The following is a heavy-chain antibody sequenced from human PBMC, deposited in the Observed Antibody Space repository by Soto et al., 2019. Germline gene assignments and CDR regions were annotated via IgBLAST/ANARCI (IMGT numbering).Heavy chain of an antibody. V-gene: IGHV4-59*08. CDR2: IYYSGST. CDR3: ARRYGLSAFDI. CDR1: GGSISSCY. D-gene: IGHD3-10*01. Sequence: SVMRSVTRSVAGGSISSCYWSWIRQPPGKGLEWIGDIYYSGSTNYNPSLKSRVTISVDTSKNQFSLKLSSVTAADTAVYFCARRYGLSAFDIWGQGTTVPVSS. J-gene: IGHJ3*02.